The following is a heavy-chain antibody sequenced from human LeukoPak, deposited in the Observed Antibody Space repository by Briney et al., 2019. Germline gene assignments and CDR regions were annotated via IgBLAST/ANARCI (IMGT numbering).Heavy chain of an antibody. V-gene: IGHV4-34*01. CDR3: ARSRRLRYFDWSPYYFDY. D-gene: IGHD3-9*01. J-gene: IGHJ4*02. Sequence: SETLSLTCAVYGGSFSGYYWSWIRQPPGKGLEWIGEINHSGSTNYNPSLKSQVTISVDTSKNQFSLKLSSVTAADTAVYYCARSRRLRYFDWSPYYFDYWGQGTLVTVSS. CDR1: GGSFSGYY. CDR2: INHSGST.